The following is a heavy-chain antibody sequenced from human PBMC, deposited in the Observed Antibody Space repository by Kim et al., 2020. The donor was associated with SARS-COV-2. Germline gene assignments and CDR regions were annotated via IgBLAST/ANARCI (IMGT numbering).Heavy chain of an antibody. D-gene: IGHD3-22*01. J-gene: IGHJ4*02. CDR1: GFTFSSYS. Sequence: GGSLRLSCAASGFTFSSYSMNWVRQAPGKGLEWVSYISSSSSTIYYADSVKGRFTISRDDAKNSLYLQMNSLRDEDTAVYYCATNYYDSSGYYNDYWGQGTLVTVSS. CDR2: ISSSSSTI. V-gene: IGHV3-48*02. CDR3: ATNYYDSSGYYNDY.